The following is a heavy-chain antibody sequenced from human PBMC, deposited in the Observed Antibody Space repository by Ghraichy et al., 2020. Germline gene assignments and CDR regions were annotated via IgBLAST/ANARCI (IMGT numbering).Heavy chain of an antibody. CDR3: AIIVATRSQVDS. V-gene: IGHV3-21*01. CDR1: GFTFSSNN. CDR2: ISSSSTYI. D-gene: IGHD5-12*01. J-gene: IGHJ4*02. Sequence: GGSLRLSCAASGFTFSSNNMNWVRQAPGKGLEWVSFISSSSTYIHYADSVKGRFTISRDNAKNSLYLQMNSLRAEDTAVYYWAIIVATRSQVDSWGQGTLVTVSS.